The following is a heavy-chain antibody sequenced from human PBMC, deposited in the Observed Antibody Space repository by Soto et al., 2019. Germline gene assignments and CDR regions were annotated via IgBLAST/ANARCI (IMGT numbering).Heavy chain of an antibody. V-gene: IGHV3-72*01. J-gene: IGHJ4*02. D-gene: IGHD1-26*01. CDR1: GFTFSDHH. CDR3: AFVGATRTQ. CDR2: TRNKGNRYTT. Sequence: EVQLVESGGALFQPGGSLRLSCAASGFTFSDHHMDWVRQSPGKGLEWVGRTRNKGNRYTTEYAASVKGRFTISRDESTNSLYMQMNRLRTGHEAVYYCAFVGATRTQWGEGTLVTISP.